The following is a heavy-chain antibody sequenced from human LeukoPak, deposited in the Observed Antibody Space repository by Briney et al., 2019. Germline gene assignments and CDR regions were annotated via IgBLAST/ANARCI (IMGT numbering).Heavy chain of an antibody. V-gene: IGHV3-23*01. D-gene: IGHD1-26*01. CDR2: ISGSGGST. J-gene: IGHJ4*02. CDR1: GFTFSSYA. CDR3: ARDSYGALPWGSGLYLFDY. Sequence: PGGSLRLSCAAFGFTFSSYAMSCVRQAPGKGLEWVSAISGSGGSTYYADSVKGRFTISRDNSKNTLYLQMNSLRAEDTAVYYCARDSYGALPWGSGLYLFDYWGQGTLVTVSS.